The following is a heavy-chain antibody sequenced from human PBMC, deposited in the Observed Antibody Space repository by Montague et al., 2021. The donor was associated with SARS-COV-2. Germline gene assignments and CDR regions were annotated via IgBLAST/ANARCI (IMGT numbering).Heavy chain of an antibody. D-gene: IGHD3-22*01. CDR2: IYYSGST. CDR3: ARFPTSYYYDSKAAPATPDAFDI. CDR1: GDSISTDNW. V-gene: IGHV4-38-2*01. J-gene: IGHJ3*02. Sequence: SETLSLTCVVSGDSISTDNWWTWVRLPPGKGLEWIGSIYYSGSTYYNPSLKSRVTISVGTSKNQFSLKLSSVTAADTAVYYCARFPTSYYYDSKAAPATPDAFDIWGQGTMVTVSS.